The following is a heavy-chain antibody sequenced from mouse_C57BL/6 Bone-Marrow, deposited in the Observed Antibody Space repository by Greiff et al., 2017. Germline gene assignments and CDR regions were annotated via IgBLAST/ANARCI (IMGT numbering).Heavy chain of an antibody. CDR3: ARSDYGSSLYAMDY. V-gene: IGHV8-12*01. CDR2: IYWDDDK. Sequence: QVTLKESGPGILQSSQTLSLTCSFSGFSLSTSGMGVSWIRQPSGKGLEWLAHIYWDDDKRYNPSLKSRLTISKATSRNQVFLKITSVDTADTATYYCARSDYGSSLYAMDYWGQGTSVTVSS. J-gene: IGHJ4*01. D-gene: IGHD1-1*01. CDR1: GFSLSTSGMG.